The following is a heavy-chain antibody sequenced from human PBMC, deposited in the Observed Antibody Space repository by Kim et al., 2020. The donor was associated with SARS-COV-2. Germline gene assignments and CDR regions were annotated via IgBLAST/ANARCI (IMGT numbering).Heavy chain of an antibody. CDR3: AKDYSPYYYGSGSYLDY. Sequence: GQGRFTISRDNAKTSLYLQMNSLRAEDTALYYCAKDYSPYYYGSGSYLDYWGQGTLVTVSS. D-gene: IGHD3-10*01. V-gene: IGHV3-9*01. J-gene: IGHJ4*02.